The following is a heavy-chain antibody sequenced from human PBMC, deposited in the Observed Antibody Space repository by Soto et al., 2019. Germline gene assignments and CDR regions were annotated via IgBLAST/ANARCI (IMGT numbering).Heavy chain of an antibody. CDR1: GFTFSSYG. D-gene: IGHD3-22*01. Sequence: QVQLVESGGGVVQPGRSLRLSCAASGFTFSSYGMHWVRQAPGKGLEWVAVIWYDGSNKYYADSVKGRFTISRDNSKNTLYLQMNSLRAEDRAVYYCARDRYYDSSGYFQLDYWGQGTLVTVSS. J-gene: IGHJ4*02. V-gene: IGHV3-33*01. CDR3: ARDRYYDSSGYFQLDY. CDR2: IWYDGSNK.